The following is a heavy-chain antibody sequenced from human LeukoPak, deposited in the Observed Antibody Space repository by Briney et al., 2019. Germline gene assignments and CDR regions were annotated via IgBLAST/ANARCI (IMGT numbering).Heavy chain of an antibody. CDR3: AKYRIRYFDWFFHYFDY. J-gene: IGHJ4*02. V-gene: IGHV3-23*01. CDR2: ISGSGGST. Sequence: GGSLRLSCAASGFTFSSYAMSWVRQAPGKGLEWVSGISGSGGSTYYADSVKGRFTISRDNSKNTLYLQMNSLRAEDTAVYYCAKYRIRYFDWFFHYFDYWGQGTLVTVSP. CDR1: GFTFSSYA. D-gene: IGHD3-9*01.